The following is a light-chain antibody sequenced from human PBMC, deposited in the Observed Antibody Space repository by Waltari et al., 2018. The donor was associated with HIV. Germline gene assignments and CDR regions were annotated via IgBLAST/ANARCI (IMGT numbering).Light chain of an antibody. Sequence: QSVLTQPPSVSGAPGQRVTISCTGSSSNIGAGYHVHWYQQFPGTAPKVLIYGNTYRPSGVPDRFAGSKSGSSASLLITGLQAEDDADYYCQSYDISLSGWVFGGGTKLTVL. CDR1: SSNIGAGYH. CDR2: GNT. J-gene: IGLJ3*02. CDR3: QSYDISLSGWV. V-gene: IGLV1-40*01.